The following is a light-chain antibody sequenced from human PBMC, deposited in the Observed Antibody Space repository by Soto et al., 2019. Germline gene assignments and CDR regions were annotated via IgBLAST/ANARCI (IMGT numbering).Light chain of an antibody. CDR3: QSYDSSLSGYV. V-gene: IGLV1-40*01. CDR1: SSNIGAGYY. Sequence: QSVLTQPPSVSGAPGQRGTISCTGNSSNIGAGYYVHWYQQLPVTAPQVLIYGLNSRPSGVPYRFSGSKSGTSVSLAITGLQAEDEADYYGQSYDSSLSGYVFGSGTKLTV. CDR2: GLN. J-gene: IGLJ1*01.